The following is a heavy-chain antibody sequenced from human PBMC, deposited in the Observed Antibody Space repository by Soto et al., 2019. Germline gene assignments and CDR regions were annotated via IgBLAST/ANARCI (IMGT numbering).Heavy chain of an antibody. Sequence: EVQLVESGGGLVQPGGSLRLSCAASGLNVSSNVMSWVRQAPGKGPEWVSVIYSGGSTYYADSVKGRFTISRDNSKNTLYLQMNSLRAEDTAVYYCARRITGTTGGYFDYWGQGTLVTVSS. CDR2: IYSGGST. CDR1: GLNVSSNV. V-gene: IGHV3-66*01. D-gene: IGHD4-17*01. CDR3: ARRITGTTGGYFDY. J-gene: IGHJ4*02.